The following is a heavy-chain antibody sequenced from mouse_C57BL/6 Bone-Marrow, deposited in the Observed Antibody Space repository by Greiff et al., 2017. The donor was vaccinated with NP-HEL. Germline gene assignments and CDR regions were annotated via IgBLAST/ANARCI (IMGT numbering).Heavy chain of an antibody. D-gene: IGHD3-3*01. CDR1: GFTFSSYG. CDR2: ISSGGSYT. J-gene: IGHJ4*01. CDR3: ARRATRMDY. Sequence: VQLKESGGDLVKPGGSLKLSCAASGFTFSSYGMSWVRQTPDKRLEWVATISSGGSYTYYPDSVKGRFTISRDNAKNTLYLQMSSLKSEDTAMYYCARRATRMDYWGQGTSVTVSS. V-gene: IGHV5-6*01.